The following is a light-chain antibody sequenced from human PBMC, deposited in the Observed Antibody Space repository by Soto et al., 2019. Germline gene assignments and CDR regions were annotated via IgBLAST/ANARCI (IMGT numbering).Light chain of an antibody. Sequence: EIVLTQSPGTLSLSPGERATLSCRASQIIYSNYLAWYQQKPGQAPRLLIYDAATRAAGNPARRSGSGSGPSVRLTIHRLEPEDSAVYYCQQYSSSVWTFGQGTKVELK. CDR1: QIIYSNY. J-gene: IGKJ1*01. CDR3: QQYSSSVWT. CDR2: DAA. V-gene: IGKV3-20*01.